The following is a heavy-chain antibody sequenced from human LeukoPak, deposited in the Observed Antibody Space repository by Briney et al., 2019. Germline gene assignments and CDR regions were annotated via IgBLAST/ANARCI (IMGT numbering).Heavy chain of an antibody. CDR3: ARGDLVYDDYGDYVSWFDP. J-gene: IGHJ5*02. V-gene: IGHV3-11*04. CDR1: GFTFSDYY. CDR2: ISSSGSTI. D-gene: IGHD4-17*01. Sequence: PGGSLRLSCAASGFTFSDYYMSWVRQAPAKGLEWVSYISSSGSTIYYADSVKGRFTISRDNAKNSLYLQMNSLRAEDTAVYYCARGDLVYDDYGDYVSWFDPWGQGTLVTVSS.